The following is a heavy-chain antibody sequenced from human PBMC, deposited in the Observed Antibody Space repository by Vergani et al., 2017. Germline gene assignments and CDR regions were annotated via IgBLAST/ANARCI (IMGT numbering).Heavy chain of an antibody. CDR1: GFTFSSYG. V-gene: IGHV3-30*02. D-gene: IGHD2-2*01. CDR2: IRYDGSNK. CDR3: AKGDIVVVPAAIEY. Sequence: VQLVESGGGVVQPGGSLRLSCAASGFTFSSYGMHWVRQAPGKGLEWVAFIRYDGSNKYYADSVKGRFTISRDNSKNTLYLQMNSLRAEDTAVYYCAKGDIVVVPAAIEYWGQGTLVTVSS. J-gene: IGHJ4*02.